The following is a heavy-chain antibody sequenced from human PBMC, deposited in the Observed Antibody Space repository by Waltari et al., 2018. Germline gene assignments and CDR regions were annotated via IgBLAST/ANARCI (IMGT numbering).Heavy chain of an antibody. Sequence: QVQLQESGPGLVKPSETLSLTCTVSGGSISSYYWSWIRQHPGKGLEWIGYIYYSGSTNYNPSLKSRVTISVDTSKNQFSLKLSSVTAADTAVYYCARASSSWDYYYYYGMDVWGQGTTVTVSS. J-gene: IGHJ6*02. CDR1: GGSISSYY. CDR3: ARASSSWDYYYYYGMDV. V-gene: IGHV4-59*01. CDR2: IYYSGST. D-gene: IGHD6-13*01.